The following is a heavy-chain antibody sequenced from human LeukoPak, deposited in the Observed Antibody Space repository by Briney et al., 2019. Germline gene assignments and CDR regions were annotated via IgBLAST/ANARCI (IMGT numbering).Heavy chain of an antibody. V-gene: IGHV1-46*01. CDR2: INPSGGST. D-gene: IGHD3-22*01. CDR1: GYTFTSYY. CDR3: AREWILNYYDSSGPLDY. Sequence: ASVKVSCKASGYTFTSYYMHWVRQAPGQGLEWMGIINPSGGSTSYAQKFHGRVTMTRDMSTSTVYMELSSLRSEDTAVYYCAREWILNYYDSSGPLDYWGQGTLVTVSS. J-gene: IGHJ4*02.